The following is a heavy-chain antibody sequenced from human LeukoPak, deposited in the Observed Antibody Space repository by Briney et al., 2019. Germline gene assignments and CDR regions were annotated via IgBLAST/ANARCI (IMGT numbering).Heavy chain of an antibody. Sequence: ASVKVSCTASGYTFTSYYMHWVRQAPGQGLEWMGWINTNTGNPTYAQGFTGRFVFSLDTSVSTAYLQISSLKAEDTAVYYCARAPPHQLPFSEWFDPWGQGTLVTVSS. CDR1: GYTFTSYY. CDR2: INTNTGNP. D-gene: IGHD2-2*01. V-gene: IGHV7-4-1*02. CDR3: ARAPPHQLPFSEWFDP. J-gene: IGHJ5*02.